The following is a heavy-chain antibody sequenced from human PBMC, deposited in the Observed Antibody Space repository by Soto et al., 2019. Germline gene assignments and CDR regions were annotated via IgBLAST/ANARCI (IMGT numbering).Heavy chain of an antibody. CDR2: ISGSGGST. J-gene: IGHJ4*02. Sequence: GGSLRLSCAASGFTFSSYAMSWVRQAPGKGLEWVAAISGSGGSTYYADSVKGRLTISRDNSKNTLYLQMNSLRAEDTAVYYCAKDSSSWYYFDYGGQGTLVTVSS. V-gene: IGHV3-23*01. D-gene: IGHD6-13*01. CDR3: AKDSSSWYYFDY. CDR1: GFTFSSYA.